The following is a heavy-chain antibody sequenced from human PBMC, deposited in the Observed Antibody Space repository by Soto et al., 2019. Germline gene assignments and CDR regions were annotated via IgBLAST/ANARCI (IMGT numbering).Heavy chain of an antibody. Sequence: QVQLVQSGAEVKKPGSSVKVSCKASGGTFSSYAISWVRQAPGQGLEWMGGIIPIFGTADYAQKFQGTVTITADDFTSTAYMELSSLRSEATAVYYCARQLGGNHYYYGMDVWGQGTTVTVSS. CDR1: GGTFSSYA. V-gene: IGHV1-69*12. D-gene: IGHD7-27*01. CDR3: ARQLGGNHYYYGMDV. J-gene: IGHJ6*02. CDR2: IIPIFGTA.